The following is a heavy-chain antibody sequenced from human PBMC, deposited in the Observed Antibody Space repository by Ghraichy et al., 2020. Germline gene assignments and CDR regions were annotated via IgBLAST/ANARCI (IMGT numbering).Heavy chain of an antibody. CDR3: AKSLLGYIDA. V-gene: IGHV3-30*02. D-gene: IGHD1-26*01. CDR1: GFTFSSYG. J-gene: IGHJ6*03. Sequence: GGSLRLSCEASGFTFSSYGMYWVRQAPGKGLQWVTFIRYDGNIKYYEDSVKGRFTVSRDNSKNTIYLHMNSLRVEDSAIYFCAKSLLGYIDAWGKGPTVNVSS. CDR2: IRYDGNIK.